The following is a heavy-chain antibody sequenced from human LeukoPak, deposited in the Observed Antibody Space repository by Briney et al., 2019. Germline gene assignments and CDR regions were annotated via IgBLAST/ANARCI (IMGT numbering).Heavy chain of an antibody. CDR2: INPNNGET. J-gene: IGHJ4*02. D-gene: IGHD3-16*01. CDR3: ARDRQITFGPIDY. V-gene: IGHV1-2*06. CDR1: GFIFTGYN. Sequence: ASVKVSCKTSGFIFTGYNIHWVRQAPGQGLEWMGRINPNNGETNYLGKFQGRVTMTRDTSIDTAYMELSSLTSDDTAVYFCARDRQITFGPIDYWGQGTLVTVSS.